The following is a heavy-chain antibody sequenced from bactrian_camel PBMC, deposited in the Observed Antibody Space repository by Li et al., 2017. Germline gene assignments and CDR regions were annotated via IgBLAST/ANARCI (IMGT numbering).Heavy chain of an antibody. CDR1: GFTFSNYA. V-gene: IGHV3S40*01. CDR3: AKGGYSAADEYYT. J-gene: IGHJ4*01. CDR2: ISRLGGNS. Sequence: VQLVESGGGSVQAGGSLTLSCAASGFTFSNYAMHWVRQAPGKGLGWVSGISRLGGNSYYADSVKGRFTISRDNTENTVYLQLNSLKTEDTAMYYCAKGGYSAADEYYTSGQGTQVTVS. D-gene: IGHD2*01.